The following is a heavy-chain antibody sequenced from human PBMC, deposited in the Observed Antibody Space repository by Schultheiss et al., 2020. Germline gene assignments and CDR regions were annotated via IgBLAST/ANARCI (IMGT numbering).Heavy chain of an antibody. Sequence: GGSLRLSCAASGFTVSSNYMSWVRQAPGKGLEWVSAISGSGGSTYYADSVKGRFTISRDNSKNTLYLQMNSLRAEDTAVYYCAKLHGSGSPDYWGQGTLVTVSS. CDR1: GFTVSSNY. CDR2: ISGSGGST. CDR3: AKLHGSGSPDY. D-gene: IGHD3-10*01. V-gene: IGHV3-23*01. J-gene: IGHJ4*02.